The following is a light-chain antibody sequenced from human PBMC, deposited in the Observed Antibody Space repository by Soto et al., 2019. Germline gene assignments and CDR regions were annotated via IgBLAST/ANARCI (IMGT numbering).Light chain of an antibody. CDR3: CSYVGSTNWV. Sequence: QSALTQPASVSGSPGQSITISCTGTSSDVGGYDCVSWYQQHPGKAPKLMIYEVNKRPSGVPNRFSGSKSGNTASLTISGLQAEDEADYYCCSYVGSTNWVFGGGTKLTVL. J-gene: IGLJ3*02. V-gene: IGLV2-23*02. CDR1: SSDVGGYDC. CDR2: EVN.